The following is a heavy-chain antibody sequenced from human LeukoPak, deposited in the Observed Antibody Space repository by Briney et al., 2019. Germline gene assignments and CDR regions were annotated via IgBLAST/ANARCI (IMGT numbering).Heavy chain of an antibody. J-gene: IGHJ6*03. Sequence: PGGSLRLSCAASGFTFSSYWMHWVRQAPGKGLVWVSRINSDGSSTSYADSVKGRFAISRDNAKNTLYLQMNSLRAEDTAVYYCARDELYYYYMDVWGKGTTVTVS. CDR3: ARDELYYYYMDV. CDR1: GFTFSSYW. CDR2: INSDGSST. V-gene: IGHV3-74*01. D-gene: IGHD5-24*01.